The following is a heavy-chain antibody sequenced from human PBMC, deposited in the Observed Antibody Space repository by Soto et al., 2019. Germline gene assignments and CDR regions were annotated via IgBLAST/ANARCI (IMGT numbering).Heavy chain of an antibody. J-gene: IGHJ4*02. Sequence: GASVKVSCKVSGYTLTELSMHWVRQAPGKGLEWMGGFDPEDGETIYAQKFQGRVTMTEDTSTDTAYMELSSLRSEDTAVYYCATDLREGAHVSYFDYWGQGTLVTVSS. D-gene: IGHD1-26*01. CDR3: ATDLREGAHVSYFDY. CDR2: FDPEDGET. CDR1: GYTLTELS. V-gene: IGHV1-24*01.